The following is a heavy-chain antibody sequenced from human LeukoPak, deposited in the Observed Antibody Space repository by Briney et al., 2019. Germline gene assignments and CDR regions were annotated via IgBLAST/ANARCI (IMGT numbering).Heavy chain of an antibody. V-gene: IGHV1-8*01. CDR1: GYTFTSYD. CDR3: ARGGLGYCSGGSCTRPDY. D-gene: IGHD2-15*01. J-gene: IGHJ4*02. Sequence: ASVKVSCKASGYTFTSYDINWVRQATGQGLEWMGWMNPNSGNTGYAQKFQGRVTMTRNTSISTAYMELSRLRSEDTAVYYCARGGLGYCSGGSCTRPDYWGQGTLVTVSS. CDR2: MNPNSGNT.